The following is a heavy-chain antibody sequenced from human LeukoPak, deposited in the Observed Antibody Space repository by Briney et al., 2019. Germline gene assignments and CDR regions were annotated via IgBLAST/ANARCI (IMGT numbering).Heavy chain of an antibody. V-gene: IGHV4-59*11. CDR2: MLDTVTT. J-gene: IGHJ4*02. CDR1: GVSMNTHY. CDR3: ATIKRGNIFGYFDF. D-gene: IGHD5-18*01. Sequence: PSETLSLTCAVSGVSMNTHYWSWIRQPPGKGLEWNGYMLDTVTTKDNPSLKSRFTLSADTSKNQFSLRLTSVTAADTAVYYCATIKRGNIFGYFDFWGQGIPVTVSS.